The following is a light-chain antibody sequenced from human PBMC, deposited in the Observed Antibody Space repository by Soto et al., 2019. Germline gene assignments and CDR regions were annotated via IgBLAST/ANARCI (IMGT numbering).Light chain of an antibody. J-gene: IGLJ1*01. V-gene: IGLV2-23*02. CDR2: EFT. Sequence: QSVLTQPASVSGSPGQSITISCTGTISDVGSYNLVSWYQQHPGKAPKLMIYEFTKRPSGVSNRFSGSKSGNTASLTISGLQAEDEGDYYCCSYAGSFTFGVFGTGTQLTVL. CDR3: CSYAGSFTFGV. CDR1: ISDVGSYNL.